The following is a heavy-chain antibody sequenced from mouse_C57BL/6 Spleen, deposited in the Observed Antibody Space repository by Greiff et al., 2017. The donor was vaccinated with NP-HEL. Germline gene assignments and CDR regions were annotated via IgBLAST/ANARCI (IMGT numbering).Heavy chain of an antibody. D-gene: IGHD1-1*01. CDR1: GYTFTDYN. Sequence: EVQLQQSGPELVKPGASVKIPCKASGYTFTDYNMDWVKQSPGKSLEWIGDINPNNGGTIYTQKFKGKATLTVDKSSSTAYMELRSLTYEDTAVYYCARSDRNYYYGSGGYFDYWGQGTTLTVSS. J-gene: IGHJ2*01. CDR2: INPNNGGT. V-gene: IGHV1-18*01. CDR3: ARSDRNYYYGSGGYFDY.